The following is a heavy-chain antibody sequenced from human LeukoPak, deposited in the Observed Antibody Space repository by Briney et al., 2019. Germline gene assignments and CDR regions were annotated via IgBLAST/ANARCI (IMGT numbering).Heavy chain of an antibody. Sequence: GGSLRLSCAASGFTFSSYGMHWVRQAPGKGLEWVAFIRYDGSNKYYTDSVKGRFTISRDNSKNTLYLQMNSLRPEDTAVYYCAKFSSSGWSRSTNKWGQGTLVTVSS. D-gene: IGHD6-19*01. J-gene: IGHJ4*02. CDR2: IRYDGSNK. V-gene: IGHV3-30*02. CDR1: GFTFSSYG. CDR3: AKFSSSGWSRSTNK.